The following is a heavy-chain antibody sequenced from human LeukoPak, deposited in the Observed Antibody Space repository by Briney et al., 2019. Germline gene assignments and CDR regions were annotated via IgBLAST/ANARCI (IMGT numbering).Heavy chain of an antibody. J-gene: IGHJ5*02. CDR2: IYYSGST. V-gene: IGHV4-59*01. CDR3: ARPRWDLNYYDSSGYFGWFDP. D-gene: IGHD3-22*01. CDR1: GGSISSYY. Sequence: SETLSLTCTVSGGSISSYYWSWIRQPPGKGLEWIGYIYYSGSTNYNPSLKSRVTISVDTSKNQFSLKLSSVTAADTAVYYCARPRWDLNYYDSSGYFGWFDPWGQGTLVTVSS.